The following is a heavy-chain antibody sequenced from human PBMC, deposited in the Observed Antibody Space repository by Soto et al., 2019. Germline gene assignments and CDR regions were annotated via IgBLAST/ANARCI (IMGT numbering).Heavy chain of an antibody. CDR1: GGSISSSSYY. D-gene: IGHD1-26*01. J-gene: IGHJ4*02. CDR2: IYYSGNT. Sequence: PSETLSLTCTVSGGSISSSSYYWGWIRQPPGKGLEWIGNIYYSGNTYYNPSLKSRVTISVDTSKNQFSLKLSSVTAADTAVYYCARRGRDDQPFDYWGQGTLVTVSS. CDR3: ARRGRDDQPFDY. V-gene: IGHV4-39*01.